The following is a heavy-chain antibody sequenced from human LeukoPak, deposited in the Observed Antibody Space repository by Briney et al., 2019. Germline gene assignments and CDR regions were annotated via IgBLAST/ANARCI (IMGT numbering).Heavy chain of an antibody. Sequence: PGGSLRLSCAASGLTFSSYAMHWVRQAPGKGLEWVAVISYDGSNKYYADSVKGRFTISRDNAKNSLYLQMNSLRAEDTAVYYCARGLTSDAFDIWGQGTMVTVSS. D-gene: IGHD3/OR15-3a*01. CDR3: ARGLTSDAFDI. J-gene: IGHJ3*02. CDR1: GLTFSSYA. CDR2: ISYDGSNK. V-gene: IGHV3-30*04.